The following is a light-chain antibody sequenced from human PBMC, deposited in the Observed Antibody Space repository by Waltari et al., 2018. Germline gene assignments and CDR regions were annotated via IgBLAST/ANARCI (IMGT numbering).Light chain of an antibody. CDR2: DVN. Sequence: QSALTQPRSVSGSPGQSVTISCTGTSNDVGGYNFVSWYQQHPGKAPKLMIYDVNKRPSGVPDRVSGSKSGNTASLTISGLQAEDEADYYCCSYAGSDTFVFGTGTKVTVL. J-gene: IGLJ1*01. V-gene: IGLV2-11*01. CDR1: SNDVGGYNF. CDR3: CSYAGSDTFV.